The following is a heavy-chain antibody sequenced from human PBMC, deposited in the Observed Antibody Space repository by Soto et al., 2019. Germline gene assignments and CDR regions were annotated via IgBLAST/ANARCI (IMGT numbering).Heavy chain of an antibody. J-gene: IGHJ3*02. Sequence: SHTLSLTCAISGDSVSSNSAAWNWIRQSPSRGLEWLGRTYYRSKWYNDYAVSVKSRITINPDTSKNQFSLNLWSATAADTAVYYCASVDWSPMVRGLRGAFDIWGQGTMVTVSS. CDR2: TYYRSKWYN. D-gene: IGHD3-10*01. CDR1: GDSVSSNSAA. CDR3: ASVDWSPMVRGLRGAFDI. V-gene: IGHV6-1*01.